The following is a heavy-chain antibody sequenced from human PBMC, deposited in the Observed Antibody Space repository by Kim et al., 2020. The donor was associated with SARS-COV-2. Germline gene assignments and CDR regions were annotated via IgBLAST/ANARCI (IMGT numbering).Heavy chain of an antibody. CDR2: IYYSGST. J-gene: IGHJ5*02. D-gene: IGHD3-3*01. CDR1: GGSISSYY. CDR3: ARGAPLTIFGVVGWFDP. V-gene: IGHV4-59*01. Sequence: SETLSLTCTVSGGSISSYYWSWIRQPPGKGLEWTGDIYYSGSTNYNPPLKSRVTISVDTSKNQFALTLSSVTAADTAVYYCARGAPLTIFGVVGWFDPWG.